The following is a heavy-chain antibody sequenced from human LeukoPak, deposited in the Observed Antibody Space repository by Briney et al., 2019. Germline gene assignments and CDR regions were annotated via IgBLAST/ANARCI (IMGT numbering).Heavy chain of an antibody. CDR3: ARVNRAQDRSGTTSWYMDY. V-gene: IGHV4-59*01. Sequence: SETLSLTCTVSGDSINNYYWSWIRQPPGKGVEWIGCVYYSGSANYNPSLKSRVTMSVDTSKNQFSLKLSSVTAADAAVYYCARVNRAQDRSGTTSWYMDYWGQGTLVTVSS. CDR2: VYYSGSA. CDR1: GDSINNYY. J-gene: IGHJ4*02. D-gene: IGHD1-14*01.